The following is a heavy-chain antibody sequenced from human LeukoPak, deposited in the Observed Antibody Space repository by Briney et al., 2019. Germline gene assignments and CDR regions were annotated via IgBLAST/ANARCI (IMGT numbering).Heavy chain of an antibody. CDR2: IKQDGTE. D-gene: IGHD4-17*01. Sequence: GGSLRLSCAASGSTFRRHWMSWVRQAPGKGPEWVAHIKQDGTEYYVDSVKGRFIISRDNAKNSLYLQMNSLRAEDTAVYTCVRGPDYGDRLDYFDNWGQGTLVTVSS. CDR3: VRGPDYGDRLDYFDN. J-gene: IGHJ4*02. CDR1: GSTFRRHW. V-gene: IGHV3-7*01.